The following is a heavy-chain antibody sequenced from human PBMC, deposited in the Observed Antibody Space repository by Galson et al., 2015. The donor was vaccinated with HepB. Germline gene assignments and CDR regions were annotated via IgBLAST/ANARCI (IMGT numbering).Heavy chain of an antibody. CDR1: GFTFSSYA. V-gene: IGHV3-30*04. CDR2: ISYDGSNK. J-gene: IGHJ6*02. Sequence: SLRLSCAASGFTFSSYAMHWVRQAPGKGLEWVAVISYDGSNKYYADSVKGRFTISRDNSKNTLYLQMNSLRAEDTAVYYCAKGGYIVGTQIYGMDVWGQGSTVTVSS. D-gene: IGHD5-12*01. CDR3: AKGGYIVGTQIYGMDV.